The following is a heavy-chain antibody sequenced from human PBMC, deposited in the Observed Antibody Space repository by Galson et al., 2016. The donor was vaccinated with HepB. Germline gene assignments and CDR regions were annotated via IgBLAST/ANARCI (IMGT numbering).Heavy chain of an antibody. CDR3: VIERSGRYGWHFDY. D-gene: IGHD1-26*01. Sequence: SVKVSCKASGYTFTGYYMHWVRQAPGQGLQWVGRINPNTGATNYAQNFQGRVTMTRDTSISTAYMELTGLRSDDTAVDYCVIERSGRYGWHFDYWGQGTLVTGSS. CDR2: INPNTGAT. V-gene: IGHV1-2*06. J-gene: IGHJ4*02. CDR1: GYTFTGYY.